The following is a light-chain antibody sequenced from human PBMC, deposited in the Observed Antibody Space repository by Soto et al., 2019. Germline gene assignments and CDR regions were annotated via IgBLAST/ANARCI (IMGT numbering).Light chain of an antibody. Sequence: EIVLTQSPGTLSLSPGEIATLSCRASQSVSSSYLVWYQQKPGQAPRLLIYGASSRATGIPDRFSGSGSGTDFTVTISRLGPEGGAVYYCQQYGSSPLTFGGGTKVEIK. CDR3: QQYGSSPLT. V-gene: IGKV3-20*01. CDR2: GAS. CDR1: QSVSSSY. J-gene: IGKJ4*01.